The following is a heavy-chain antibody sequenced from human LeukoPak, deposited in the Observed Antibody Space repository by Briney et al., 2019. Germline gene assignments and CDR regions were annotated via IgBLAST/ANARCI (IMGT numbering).Heavy chain of an antibody. V-gene: IGHV1-8*01. CDR2: MNPNSGNT. CDR1: GYTFTSYD. D-gene: IGHD3-3*01. CDR3: ARGWTPNYDFWSGPKYYFDN. Sequence: GASVKVSCKASGYTFTSYDINWVRQATGQGREWMGWMNPNSGNTGYAQKFQGRVTMTRNTSISTAYMELSSLRSDDTAIYYCARGWTPNYDFWSGPKYYFDNWGQGTLVTVSS. J-gene: IGHJ4*02.